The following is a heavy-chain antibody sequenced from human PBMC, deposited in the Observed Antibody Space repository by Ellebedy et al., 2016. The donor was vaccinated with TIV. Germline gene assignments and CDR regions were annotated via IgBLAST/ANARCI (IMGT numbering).Heavy chain of an antibody. CDR1: GFTFSTSG. CDR3: ARSYYYDTSGYYPY. CDR2: ISSSSSAM. J-gene: IGHJ4*02. D-gene: IGHD3-22*01. V-gene: IGHV3-48*02. Sequence: PGGSLRLSCATSGFTFSTSGMNWVRQAPGKGLEWVSYISSSSSAMYYADSVKGRFTISRDNARNSLYLQMNSLRDEDTAIYYCARSYYYDTSGYYPYWGQGTLVTVSS.